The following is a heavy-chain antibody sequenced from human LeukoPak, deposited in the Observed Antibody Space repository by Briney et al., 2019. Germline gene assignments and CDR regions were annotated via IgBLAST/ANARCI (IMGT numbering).Heavy chain of an antibody. CDR3: ARDDFSTYAGLNYFDY. Sequence: ASVKVSCKASGYTFTHYAVHWVRQAPGQRLEWMGWTNVANDYTESSQKFQDRFTITSDPSATTVYMELSSLRSEDTAVYYCARDDFSTYAGLNYFDYWGQGSLVTVSS. V-gene: IGHV1-3*01. CDR2: TNVANDYT. CDR1: GYTFTHYA. J-gene: IGHJ4*02. D-gene: IGHD4-11*01.